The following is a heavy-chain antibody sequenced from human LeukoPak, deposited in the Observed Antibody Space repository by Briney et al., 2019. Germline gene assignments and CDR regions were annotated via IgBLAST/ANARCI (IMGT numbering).Heavy chain of an antibody. CDR1: GFTFSSYG. V-gene: IGHV3-30*03. CDR2: ISHHGANK. J-gene: IGHJ6*02. D-gene: IGHD4-23*01. Sequence: GTSLRLSCVASGFTFSSYGMSWVRQAPGKGLEWVAVISHHGANKFYGESVKGRFTISRDNSKNTLYLQMNSLRAEDTAVYYCATTVAYYYYYGMDVWGQGTTVTVSS. CDR3: ATTVAYYYYYGMDV.